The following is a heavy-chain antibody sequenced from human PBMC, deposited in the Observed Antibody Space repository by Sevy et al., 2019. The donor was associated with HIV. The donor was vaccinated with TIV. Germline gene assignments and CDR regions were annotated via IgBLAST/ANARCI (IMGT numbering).Heavy chain of an antibody. J-gene: IGHJ4*02. Sequence: GGSLRLSCAASGFAFSSYSMNWVSQAPGKGLESVSSISSSSSYIYYADSVKGRFTISRDNAKNSLYLQMNSLRAEDTAVYYCARGSGSSDPLWGQGTLVTVSS. CDR1: GFAFSSYS. CDR2: ISSSSSYI. D-gene: IGHD1-26*01. CDR3: ARGSGSSDPL. V-gene: IGHV3-21*01.